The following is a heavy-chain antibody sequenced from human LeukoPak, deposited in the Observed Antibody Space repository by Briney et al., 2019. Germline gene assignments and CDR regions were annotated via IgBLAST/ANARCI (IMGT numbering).Heavy chain of an antibody. CDR1: GYTFSIYG. J-gene: IGHJ4*02. CDR3: ARDPFEL. V-gene: IGHV3-7*01. D-gene: IGHD1-26*01. CDR2: ITQGGSDK. Sequence: GGSLRLSCAASGYTFSIYGMNWVRQAPGKGLEWVATITQGGSDKFCVDSVKGRFTISGDNAKNSLYLQMNSLRAEDTAVYYCARDPFELWGQGTLVTVSS.